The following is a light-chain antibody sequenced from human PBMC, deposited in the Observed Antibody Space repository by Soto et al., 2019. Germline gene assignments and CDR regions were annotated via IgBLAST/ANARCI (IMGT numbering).Light chain of an antibody. CDR3: SSYTSSTFGV. CDR2: DVS. CDR1: NSDIGGYNY. J-gene: IGLJ2*01. V-gene: IGLV2-14*01. Sequence: QSALTQPASVSGSPGQSITISCTGTNSDIGGYNYVSWYQQHPGKAPKLMIYDVSNRPSGVSNRFSGSKSGNTASLTISGLQAEDEADYYCSSYTSSTFGVFGGGTKVTVL.